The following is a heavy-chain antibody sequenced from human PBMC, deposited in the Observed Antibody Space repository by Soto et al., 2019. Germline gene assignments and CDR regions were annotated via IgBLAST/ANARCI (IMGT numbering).Heavy chain of an antibody. CDR2: ISAYNGNT. J-gene: IGHJ4*02. V-gene: IGHV1-18*01. CDR1: GYTFTSYG. D-gene: IGHD3-22*01. CDR3: ARDDSRGYYLSYYFDY. Sequence: GASVKVSCKASGYTFTSYGISWVRQALGQGLEWMGWISAYNGNTNYAQKLQGRVTMTTDTSTSTAYMELRSLRSDDTAVYYCARDDSRGYYLSYYFDYWGQGTLVTVSS.